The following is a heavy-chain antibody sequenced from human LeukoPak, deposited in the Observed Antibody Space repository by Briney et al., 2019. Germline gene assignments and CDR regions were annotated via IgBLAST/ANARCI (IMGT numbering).Heavy chain of an antibody. D-gene: IGHD1-26*01. CDR1: GGSFSGYY. V-gene: IGHV4-34*01. CDR2: INHSGST. J-gene: IGHJ4*02. CDR3: ARGLDTVGELLQPFDY. Sequence: SETLSLTCAVYGGSFSGYYWSWIRQPPGKGLEWIGEINHSGSTNYNPSLKSRVTISVDTSKNQFSLKLSSVTAADTAVYYCARGLDTVGELLQPFDYWGQGTLVTVSP.